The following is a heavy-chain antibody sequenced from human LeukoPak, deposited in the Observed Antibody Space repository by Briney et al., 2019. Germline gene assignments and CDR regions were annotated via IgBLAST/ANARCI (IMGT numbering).Heavy chain of an antibody. CDR2: IYTSGST. D-gene: IGHD3-10*01. CDR1: GGSISSGSYC. Sequence: SQTLSLTCTVSGGSISSGSYCWSWIRQPAGKGLEWIGRIYTSGSTNYNPSLKSRVTISVDTSKNQFSLKLSSATAADTAVYYCARAPHYGSGTPVGYYYYMDVWGKGTTVTVSS. CDR3: ARAPHYGSGTPVGYYYYMDV. V-gene: IGHV4-61*02. J-gene: IGHJ6*03.